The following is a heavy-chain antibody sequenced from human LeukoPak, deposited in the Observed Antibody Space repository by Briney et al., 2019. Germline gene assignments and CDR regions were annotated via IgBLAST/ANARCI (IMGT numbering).Heavy chain of an antibody. CDR1: GFTFSSFG. CDR3: ARAKNRDGYLDY. V-gene: IGHV3-33*01. D-gene: IGHD5-24*01. Sequence: GGPLRPSWAALGFTFSSFGMHWACGAPGRGWEGGAVIWYDGSNKYYADSVKGRFTISRDNSKNTLYLQVNSLRAEDTAVYYCARAKNRDGYLDYWGQGTLVTVSS. CDR2: IWYDGSNK. J-gene: IGHJ4*02.